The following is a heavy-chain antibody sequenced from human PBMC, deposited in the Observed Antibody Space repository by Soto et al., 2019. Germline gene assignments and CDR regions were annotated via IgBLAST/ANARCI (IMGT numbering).Heavy chain of an antibody. D-gene: IGHD6-19*01. V-gene: IGHV1-3*05. CDR1: GYTFTSYA. J-gene: IGHJ4*02. CDR3: ARAVAVPAAFDY. Sequence: QVQLVQSGAEEKKPGASVKVSCKASGYTFTSYAMHWVRQAPGQRLEWMGWINAGNGNTKYSQKFQGRVTITRDTSASTASMELSSLRSEDTAVYYCARAVAVPAAFDYWGPGTLVNVSS. CDR2: INAGNGNT.